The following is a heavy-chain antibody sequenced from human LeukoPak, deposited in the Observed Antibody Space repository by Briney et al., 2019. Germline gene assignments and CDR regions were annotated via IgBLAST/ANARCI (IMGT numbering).Heavy chain of an antibody. CDR2: IKQDGSDK. J-gene: IGHJ4*02. CDR1: GFTFSTFW. V-gene: IGHV3-7*04. D-gene: IGHD6-25*01. CDR3: MRSLAARSEGAFY. Sequence: PGGSLRLSCAASGFTFSTFWMSWVRQAPGKGLEWVANIKQDGSDKYYVDSVKGRFTISRDNAKNSLFLQMNSLRAEDTAIYYCMRSLAARSEGAFYWGQGTLVTVSS.